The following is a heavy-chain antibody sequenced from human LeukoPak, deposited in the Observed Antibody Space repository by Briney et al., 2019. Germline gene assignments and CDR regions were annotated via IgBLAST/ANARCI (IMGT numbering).Heavy chain of an antibody. D-gene: IGHD1-26*01. J-gene: IGHJ4*02. CDR3: AKGIQWELPLEY. CDR1: GFTFSSYA. CDR2: ISNSGRST. V-gene: IGHV3-23*01. Sequence: GGSLRLSCATSGFTFSSYAMSWVRQAPGKGLEWVSAISNSGRSTYHADSVKGRFTISRDNSKNTLYLQMNSVRAEDTAAYYCAKGIQWELPLEYWGQGTLVTVSS.